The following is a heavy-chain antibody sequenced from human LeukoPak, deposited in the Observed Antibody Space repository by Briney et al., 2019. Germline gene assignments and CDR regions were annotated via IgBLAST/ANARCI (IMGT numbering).Heavy chain of an antibody. CDR1: GFTFSDYY. J-gene: IGHJ3*02. CDR2: ISSSGSTI. Sequence: KPGGSPRLSCAASGFTFSDYYMSWIRQAPGKGLEWVSYISSSGSTIYYADSVKGRFTISRDNAKNSLYLQMNSLRAEDTAVYYCARDKPDYSDPPAGEDAFDIWGRGTMVTVSS. D-gene: IGHD4-17*01. V-gene: IGHV3-11*04. CDR3: ARDKPDYSDPPAGEDAFDI.